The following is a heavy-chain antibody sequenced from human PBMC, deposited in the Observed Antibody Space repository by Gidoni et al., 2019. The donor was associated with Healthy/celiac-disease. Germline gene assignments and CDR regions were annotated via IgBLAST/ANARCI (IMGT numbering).Heavy chain of an antibody. Sequence: QVQLVQSGAEVKKHGASGKVSCKAAGYTFTSYDINWVRQATGQGLEWMGWMNPNSGNTGYAQKFQGRVTMTRNTSISTAYMELISLRSEDTAVYYCARGYGSGLQGYYGMDVWGQGTTVTVSS. CDR1: GYTFTSYD. J-gene: IGHJ6*02. V-gene: IGHV1-8*01. CDR2: MNPNSGNT. CDR3: ARGYGSGLQGYYGMDV. D-gene: IGHD3-10*01.